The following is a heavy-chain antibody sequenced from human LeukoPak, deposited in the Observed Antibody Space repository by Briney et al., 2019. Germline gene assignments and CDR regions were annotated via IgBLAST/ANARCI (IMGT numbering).Heavy chain of an antibody. D-gene: IGHD6-13*01. Sequence: QPGGSLRLSCAASGFTFSSYAMSWVRQAPGKGLEWVSAISGSGGSTYYADSVRGRFTISRDNAKNSLYLQMNSLRAEDTAVYYCARRAEVWYAEYFQHWGQGTLVTVSS. V-gene: IGHV3-23*01. CDR3: ARRAEVWYAEYFQH. CDR1: GFTFSSYA. J-gene: IGHJ1*01. CDR2: ISGSGGST.